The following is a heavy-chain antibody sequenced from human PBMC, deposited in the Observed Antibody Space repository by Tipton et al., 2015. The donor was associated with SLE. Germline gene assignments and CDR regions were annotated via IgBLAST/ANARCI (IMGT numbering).Heavy chain of an antibody. CDR2: VSSSSSYT. D-gene: IGHD5-12*01. V-gene: IGHV3-11*05. CDR1: GFTFSDYY. J-gene: IGHJ4*02. CDR3: ARDFAQGEWLRFSYYFDY. Sequence: SLRLSCAASGFTFSDYYMSWIRQAPGKGLEWVSYVSSSSSYTNYADSVKGRFTISRDNAKNSLYLQMNSLRAEDTAVYYCARDFAQGEWLRFSYYFDYWGQGTLVTVSS.